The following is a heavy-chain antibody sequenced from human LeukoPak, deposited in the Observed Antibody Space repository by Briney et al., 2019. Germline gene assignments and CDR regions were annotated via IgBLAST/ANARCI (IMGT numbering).Heavy chain of an antibody. Sequence: ASVKVSCKASGYTFTSYDINWVRQATGQGLEWMGWMNPNSGNTGYAQKLQGRVTMTTDTSTSTAYMELRSLRSDDTAVYYCARFRAGVGEPYGDYWGQGTLVTVSS. J-gene: IGHJ4*02. CDR1: GYTFTSYD. CDR2: MNPNSGNT. V-gene: IGHV1-8*01. D-gene: IGHD3-10*01. CDR3: ARFRAGVGEPYGDY.